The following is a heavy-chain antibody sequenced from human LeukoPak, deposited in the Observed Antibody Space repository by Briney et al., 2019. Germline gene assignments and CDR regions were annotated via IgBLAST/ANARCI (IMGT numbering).Heavy chain of an antibody. J-gene: IGHJ4*02. CDR3: ARSPYIHLWLYNFDY. Sequence: GGSLRLSCAASGFTFRTYWMSWVRQAPGKGLEWVANIKQDGSEKDYVDSVKGRFTISRDNAKNSLFLQMNSLRADDTAVYYCARSPYIHLWLYNFDYWGQGTLVTVSP. CDR1: GFTFRTYW. D-gene: IGHD3-10*01. CDR2: IKQDGSEK. V-gene: IGHV3-7*01.